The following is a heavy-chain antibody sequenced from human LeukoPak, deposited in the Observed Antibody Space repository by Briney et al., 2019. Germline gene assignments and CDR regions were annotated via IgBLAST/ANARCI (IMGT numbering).Heavy chain of an antibody. CDR2: IYPGDSDT. V-gene: IGHV5-51*01. D-gene: IGHD3-22*01. J-gene: IGHJ3*02. CDR1: GYSFTSYW. Sequence: GESLKISCKGSGYSFTSYWIGWVRQMPGKGLEWMGIIYPGDSDTRYSPSFQGQVTIPADKSISTAYLQWSSLKASDTAMYYCARRQSSMIVEGGAFDIWGQGTMVTVSS. CDR3: ARRQSSMIVEGGAFDI.